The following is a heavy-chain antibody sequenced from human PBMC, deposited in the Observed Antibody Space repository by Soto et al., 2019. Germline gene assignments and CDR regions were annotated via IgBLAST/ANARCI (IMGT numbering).Heavy chain of an antibody. J-gene: IGHJ4*02. CDR3: ARRYSSSSYY. V-gene: IGHV4-31*03. D-gene: IGHD6-13*01. CDR1: CGSISSCGYY. Sequence: PSETLSLTCTVSCGSISSCGYYWSWIRQHPGKGLEWIGYIYYSGSTYYNPSLKSRVTISVDTSKNQFSLKLSSATAADTAVYYCARRYSSSSYYWGQGTLVTSP. CDR2: IYYSGST.